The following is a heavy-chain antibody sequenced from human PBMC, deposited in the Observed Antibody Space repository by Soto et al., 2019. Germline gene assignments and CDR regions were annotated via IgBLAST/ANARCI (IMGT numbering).Heavy chain of an antibody. CDR3: ARDHDSSGPSYYYYGMDV. Sequence: QVQLVESGGGVVQPGRSLRLSCAASGFTFSSYAMHWVRQAPGKGLEWVAVISYDGSNKYYADSVKGRFTISRDNSENTLYLQMNSLRAEDTAVYYCARDHDSSGPSYYYYGMDVWGQGTTVTVSS. CDR2: ISYDGSNK. J-gene: IGHJ6*02. CDR1: GFTFSSYA. V-gene: IGHV3-30-3*01. D-gene: IGHD3-22*01.